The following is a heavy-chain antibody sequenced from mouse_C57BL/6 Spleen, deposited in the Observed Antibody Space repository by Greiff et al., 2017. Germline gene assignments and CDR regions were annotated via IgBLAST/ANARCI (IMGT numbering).Heavy chain of an antibody. D-gene: IGHD2-4*01. J-gene: IGHJ2*01. CDR1: GFTFSDYG. CDR3: ARGLHFDY. V-gene: IGHV5-17*01. CDR2: ISSGSSTI. Sequence: EVQLVESGGGLVKPGGSLKLSCAASGFTFSDYGMHWVRQAPEKGLEGVAYISSGSSTIYYADTVKGRFTISRDNAKNTLFLQMTSLRSEDTAMYYCARGLHFDYWGQGTTLTVSS.